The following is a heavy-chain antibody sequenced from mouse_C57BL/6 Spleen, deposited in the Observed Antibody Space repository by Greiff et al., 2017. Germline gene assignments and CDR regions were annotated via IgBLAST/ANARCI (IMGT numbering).Heavy chain of an antibody. V-gene: IGHV1-66*01. CDR1: GYSFTSYY. CDR3: ARKLRNYDYDWFAY. Sequence: VQLQQSGPELVKPGASVKISCKASGYSFTSYYIHWVKQRPGQGLEWIGWIYPGSGNTKYNEKFKGKATLTADTSSSTAYMQLSSLTSEDSAVYYCARKLRNYDYDWFAYWGQGTLVTVSA. D-gene: IGHD2-4*01. J-gene: IGHJ3*01. CDR2: IYPGSGNT.